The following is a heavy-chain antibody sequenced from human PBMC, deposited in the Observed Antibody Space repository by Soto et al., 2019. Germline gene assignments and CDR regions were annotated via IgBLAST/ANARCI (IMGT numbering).Heavy chain of an antibody. CDR3: ARVDTAMRFDP. CDR1: GGTFSSYT. D-gene: IGHD5-18*01. J-gene: IGHJ5*02. V-gene: IGHV1-69*02. Sequence: SVKVSCKASGGTFSSYTISWVRQAPGQGLEWMGRIIPILGIANYAQKFQGRVTMTRDTSTSTVYMELSSLRSEDTAVYYCARVDTAMRFDPWGQGTLVTVSS. CDR2: IIPILGIA.